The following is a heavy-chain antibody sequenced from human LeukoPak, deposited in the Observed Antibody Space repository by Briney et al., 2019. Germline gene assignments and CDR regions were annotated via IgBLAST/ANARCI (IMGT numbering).Heavy chain of an antibody. CDR2: ISSSSSYI. CDR1: GFTFSTYS. V-gene: IGHV3-21*01. D-gene: IGHD3-3*01. CDR3: ARDGLMSGYDPSYFDY. Sequence: KSGGSLRLSCAASGFTFSTYSMNWVRQAPGKGLEWVSSISSSSSYIYYADSVKGRFTISRDNAKNSLHLQMNSLRAEDTAVYYCARDGLMSGYDPSYFDYWGQGTLVTVSS. J-gene: IGHJ4*02.